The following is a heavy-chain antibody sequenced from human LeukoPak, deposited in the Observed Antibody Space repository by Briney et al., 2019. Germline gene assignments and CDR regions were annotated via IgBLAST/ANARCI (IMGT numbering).Heavy chain of an antibody. V-gene: IGHV3-30-3*01. Sequence: GGSLRLSCAASGFTFISYDIHWVRQAPGKGLQWVAVMSSDGSIKIYTDSVKGRFTITRDNSKNTLYLEMNSLRVDDTAVYYCARDLVSGAPDYFDSWGQGTLVTVSS. D-gene: IGHD1-26*01. CDR1: GFTFISYD. CDR3: ARDLVSGAPDYFDS. J-gene: IGHJ4*02. CDR2: MSSDGSIK.